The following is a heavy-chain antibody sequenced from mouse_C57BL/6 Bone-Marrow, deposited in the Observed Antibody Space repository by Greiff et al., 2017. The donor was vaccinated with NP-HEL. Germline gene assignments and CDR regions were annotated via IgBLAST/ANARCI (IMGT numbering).Heavy chain of an antibody. CDR3: ARMVGYYGSSYPYYFDY. CDR2: IYPSDSET. Sequence: VQLQQPGAELVRPGSSVKLSCKASGYTFTSYWMDWVKQRPGQGLEWIGNIYPSDSETHYNQKFKDKATLTVDKSSSTAYMQLSSLTSEDSAVYYCARMVGYYGSSYPYYFDYWGQGTTLTVSS. V-gene: IGHV1-61*01. D-gene: IGHD1-1*01. CDR1: GYTFTSYW. J-gene: IGHJ2*01.